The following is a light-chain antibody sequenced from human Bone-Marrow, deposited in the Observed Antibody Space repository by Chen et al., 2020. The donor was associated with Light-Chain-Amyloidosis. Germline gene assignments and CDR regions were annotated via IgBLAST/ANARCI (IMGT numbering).Light chain of an antibody. J-gene: IGKJ1*01. CDR3: QQYNNWPLT. V-gene: IGKV3-15*01. Sequence: VMTQSPVALSVSPGDTATLSCRASQSIRGNLAWYQQRPGRAPRLLIYGASARATGIPARFSGSGFETDFTLTISTIQSEDFAVYYCQQYNNWPLTFGQGTRVDIK. CDR2: GAS. CDR1: QSIRGN.